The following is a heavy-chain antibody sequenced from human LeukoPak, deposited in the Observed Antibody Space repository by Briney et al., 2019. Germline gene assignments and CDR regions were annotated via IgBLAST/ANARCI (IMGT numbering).Heavy chain of an antibody. J-gene: IGHJ4*02. V-gene: IGHV1-2*02. Sequence: ASVKVSCKTSGYTFTDYYLHWVRQAPGQGLEGVGWIHPNTGATHQPQKFQGRLTMTRDTSISTVYMELTRLRSDDTAVYYCARDMGRYSGYDYDSWGQGTLVTASS. D-gene: IGHD5-12*01. CDR2: IHPNTGAT. CDR3: ARDMGRYSGYDYDS. CDR1: GYTFTDYY.